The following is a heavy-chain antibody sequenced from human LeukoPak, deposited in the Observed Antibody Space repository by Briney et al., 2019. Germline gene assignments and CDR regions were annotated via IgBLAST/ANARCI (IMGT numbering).Heavy chain of an antibody. J-gene: IGHJ4*02. Sequence: GASVKVSCKASGGTFSSYAISWVRQAPGQGLEWMGGIIPIFGTANYAQKLQSRVTMTTDTSTSTAYMELRSLRSDDTAVYYCMDGDYWGQGTLVTVSS. D-gene: IGHD3/OR15-3a*01. CDR2: IIPIFGTA. V-gene: IGHV1-69*05. CDR1: GGTFSSYA. CDR3: MDGDY.